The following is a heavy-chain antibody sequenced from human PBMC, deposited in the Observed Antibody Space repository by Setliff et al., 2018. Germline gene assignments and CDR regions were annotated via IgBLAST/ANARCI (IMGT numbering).Heavy chain of an antibody. Sequence: GGSLRLSCAASGFTFDDYAMHWVRQAPGKGLEWVSGISWNSGSIGYADSVKGRFTISRDNAKNPLYLQMNSLRAEDTALYYCAKDLVSTIAVAGTGRFRGAFDIWGQGTMVTVSS. CDR2: ISWNSGSI. V-gene: IGHV3-9*01. CDR1: GFTFDDYA. J-gene: IGHJ3*02. CDR3: AKDLVSTIAVAGTGRFRGAFDI. D-gene: IGHD6-19*01.